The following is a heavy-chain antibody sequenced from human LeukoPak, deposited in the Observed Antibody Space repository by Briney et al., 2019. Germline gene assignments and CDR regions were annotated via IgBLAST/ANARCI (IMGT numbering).Heavy chain of an antibody. Sequence: GSLRLSCAASRFSFDDYGMSWPRQAPGKGLEWVSGINWNGGSTGYADSVKGRFTISRDNAKNSLYLKMNSLRAEDTALYYCARNTRSTEYYYGSGSYYSYYFDYWGQGTLVTVSS. D-gene: IGHD3-10*01. CDR1: RFSFDDYG. J-gene: IGHJ4*02. CDR2: INWNGGST. CDR3: ARNTRSTEYYYGSGSYYSYYFDY. V-gene: IGHV3-20*04.